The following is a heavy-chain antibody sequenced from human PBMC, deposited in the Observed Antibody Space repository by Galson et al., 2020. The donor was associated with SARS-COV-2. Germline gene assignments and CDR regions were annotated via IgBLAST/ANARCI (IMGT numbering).Heavy chain of an antibody. Sequence: KMSGPTLVKPKQTLTLTCNVSGLSLSTTTVGVGWIRQPPGKALEWLALIFWDDDKRFNPSLKSRLTITKDTSRNQVVLTVTDMDPVDTATYYCVLYRWALCDQWGHGTLVTVSS. J-gene: IGHJ4*01. CDR1: GLSLSTTTVG. CDR2: IFWDDDK. V-gene: IGHV2-5*02. CDR3: VLYRWALCDQ. D-gene: IGHD1-26*01.